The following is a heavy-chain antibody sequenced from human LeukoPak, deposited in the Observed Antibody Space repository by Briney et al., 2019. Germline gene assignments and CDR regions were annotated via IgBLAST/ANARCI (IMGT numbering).Heavy chain of an antibody. Sequence: SETLSLTCAVYGGSFSGYYWSWIRQPPGKGLEWIGEINHSGSTNYNPSLKSRVTISVDTSKNQFSLKLNSVTAADTAVYYCAREIPGIVGASYFDCWGQGTLVTVSS. J-gene: IGHJ4*02. CDR1: GGSFSGYY. CDR2: INHSGST. V-gene: IGHV4-34*01. D-gene: IGHD1-26*01. CDR3: AREIPGIVGASYFDC.